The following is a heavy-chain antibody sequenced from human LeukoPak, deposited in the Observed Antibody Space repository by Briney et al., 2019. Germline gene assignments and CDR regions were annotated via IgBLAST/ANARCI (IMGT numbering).Heavy chain of an antibody. J-gene: IGHJ5*02. D-gene: IGHD3-16*01. Sequence: GASVKVSCKASGGTFSSYAISWVRQAPGQGLEWMGRIIPIFGIANYAQKFQGRVTITADKSTSTAYMELSSLRSEDTAVYYCARDLGPLRGGFWFDPWGQGTLVTVSP. CDR1: GGTFSSYA. V-gene: IGHV1-69*04. CDR2: IIPIFGIA. CDR3: ARDLGPLRGGFWFDP.